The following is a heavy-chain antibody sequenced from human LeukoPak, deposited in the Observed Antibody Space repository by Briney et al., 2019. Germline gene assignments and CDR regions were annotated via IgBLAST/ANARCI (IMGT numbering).Heavy chain of an antibody. D-gene: IGHD1-1*01. Sequence: LPETLSLTCTVSGGSISSYYWSWLRQPPGKGLEWIGYIYYSGSTNYNPSLKSRVTISVDTSKNQFSLNLSSVTAADTAVYYCARGPPGNENAFDIWGQGTMVTVSS. J-gene: IGHJ3*02. CDR2: IYYSGST. CDR3: ARGPPGNENAFDI. V-gene: IGHV4-59*01. CDR1: GGSISSYY.